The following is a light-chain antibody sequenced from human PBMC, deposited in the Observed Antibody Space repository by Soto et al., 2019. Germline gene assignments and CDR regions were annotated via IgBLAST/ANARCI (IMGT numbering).Light chain of an antibody. CDR2: GNS. V-gene: IGLV1-40*01. CDR1: SSNIGAGYD. Sequence: QSVLTQPPSVSGAPGQRVTISCTGSSSNIGAGYDVHWYQQLPGTAPKLLIYGNSNRPSGVPDRFSGSKSGTSASLAITGLQAEDEADYSCQSYDSSLSGYVVFGGGTKPTVL. CDR3: QSYDSSLSGYVV. J-gene: IGLJ2*01.